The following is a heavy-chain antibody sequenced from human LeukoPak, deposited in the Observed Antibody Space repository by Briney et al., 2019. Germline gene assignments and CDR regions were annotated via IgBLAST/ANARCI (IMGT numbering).Heavy chain of an antibody. J-gene: IGHJ4*02. CDR2: INAGNGNT. Sequence: ASVKVSCKASGYTFTSYGISWVRQAPGQGLEWMGWINAGNGNTKYSQKFQGRITITRDTSATTAYMELSSLRPEDTAIYYCASLDWGVSDFDYWGQGTLVTVSS. CDR1: GYTFTSYG. D-gene: IGHD7-27*01. CDR3: ASLDWGVSDFDY. V-gene: IGHV1-3*01.